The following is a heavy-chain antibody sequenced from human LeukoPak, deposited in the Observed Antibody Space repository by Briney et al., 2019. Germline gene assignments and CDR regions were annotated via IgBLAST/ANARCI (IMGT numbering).Heavy chain of an antibody. V-gene: IGHV3-53*01. CDR1: GFTVSSNY. CDR3: ARDYVSGWDYYGMDV. Sequence: GGSLRLSCAASGFTVSSNYMSWVRQAPGKGLEWVSVIYSGGNTYYADSVKGRFTISRDNSKNTLYLQMNSLRAEDTAVYYCARDYVSGWDYYGMDVWGQGTTVTVSS. CDR2: IYSGGNT. J-gene: IGHJ6*02. D-gene: IGHD6-19*01.